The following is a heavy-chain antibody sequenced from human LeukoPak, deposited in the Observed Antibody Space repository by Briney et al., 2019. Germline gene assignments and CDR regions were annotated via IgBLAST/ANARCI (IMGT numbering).Heavy chain of an antibody. CDR2: IYYSGST. CDR1: GGSISSGDYY. J-gene: IGHJ3*02. CDR3: ARFPGRDGYNGDAFDI. V-gene: IGHV4-30-4*08. D-gene: IGHD5-24*01. Sequence: PSETLSLTCTVSGGSISSGDYYWGWIRQPPGKGLEWIGYIYYSGSTYYNPSLKSRVTISVDTSKNQFSLKLSSVTAADTAVYYCARFPGRDGYNGDAFDIWGQGTMVTVSS.